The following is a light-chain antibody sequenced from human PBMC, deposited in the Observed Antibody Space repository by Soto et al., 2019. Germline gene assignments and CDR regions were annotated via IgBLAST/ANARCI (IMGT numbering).Light chain of an antibody. CDR3: QHYNYWPPKT. CDR1: QSVSSN. V-gene: IGKV3-15*01. J-gene: IGKJ1*01. CDR2: GAS. Sequence: EIVMTQAPATLSVSPGEGATLSCRASQSVSSNLAWYQQRPGQAPRLLIYGASTRATGIPARFSGSGSGTDFTLTISSLQSEDFAVYYCQHYNYWPPKTFGQGTKVDIK.